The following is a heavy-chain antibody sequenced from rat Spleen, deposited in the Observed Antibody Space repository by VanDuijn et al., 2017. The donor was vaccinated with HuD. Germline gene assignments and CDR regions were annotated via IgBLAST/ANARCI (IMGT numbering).Heavy chain of an antibody. CDR1: GHSITSSYR. Sequence: EVQLQESGPGPVKVSESLSLTCSVTGHSITSSYRWNWIRKFPGNKLEWMGYINSAGTTNYNPSLKSRISISRDTSKNQFFLQVNSVSSGDTATYYCARSDGVHYYLPFADWGQGTLVTASS. V-gene: IGHV3-3*01. CDR2: INSAGTT. CDR3: ARSDGVHYYLPFAD. J-gene: IGHJ3*01. D-gene: IGHD1-1*01.